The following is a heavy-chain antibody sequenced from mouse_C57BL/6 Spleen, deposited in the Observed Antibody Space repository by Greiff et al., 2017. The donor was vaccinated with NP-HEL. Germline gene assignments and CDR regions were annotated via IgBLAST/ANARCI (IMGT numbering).Heavy chain of an antibody. CDR1: GYTFTSYW. CDR3: ARGAYYYYFDY. Sequence: VQLQQPGAELVKPGASVKLSCKASGYTFTSYWMHWVKQRPGQGLEWIGMIHPNSGSTNYNEKFKSKATLTVDKSSSTAYMKLSSLTSEDSAVYYCARGAYYYYFDYWGQGTTLTVSS. J-gene: IGHJ2*01. D-gene: IGHD2-10*01. CDR2: IHPNSGST. V-gene: IGHV1-64*01.